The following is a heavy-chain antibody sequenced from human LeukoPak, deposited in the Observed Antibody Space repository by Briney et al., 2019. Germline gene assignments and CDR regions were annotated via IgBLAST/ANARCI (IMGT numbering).Heavy chain of an antibody. Sequence: PGGSLRLSCAASGFTFSSYGMHWVRQAPGKGLEWVAIIANDGSNKYYAESVKGRFTMSRDNSKNTLYLQMNSLRAEDTAVYYCAKDLYYYGSGSPLDYWGQGTLVTVSS. V-gene: IGHV3-30*18. CDR2: IANDGSNK. J-gene: IGHJ4*02. CDR3: AKDLYYYGSGSPLDY. D-gene: IGHD3-10*01. CDR1: GFTFSSYG.